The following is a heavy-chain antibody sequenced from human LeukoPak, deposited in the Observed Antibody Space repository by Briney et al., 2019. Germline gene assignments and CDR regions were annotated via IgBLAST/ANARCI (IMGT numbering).Heavy chain of an antibody. D-gene: IGHD6-19*01. CDR1: GFTFSSYA. CDR2: ISGSGGST. Sequence: PGGSLRLSCAASGFTFSSYAMSWVRQAPGKGLEWVSAISGSGGSTYYADSVKGRFTISRDNSKNTLYLQMNSLRAEDTAVYYCAKALPGYSSDWHDAFDIWGQGTMVTVSS. V-gene: IGHV3-23*01. CDR3: AKALPGYSSDWHDAFDI. J-gene: IGHJ3*02.